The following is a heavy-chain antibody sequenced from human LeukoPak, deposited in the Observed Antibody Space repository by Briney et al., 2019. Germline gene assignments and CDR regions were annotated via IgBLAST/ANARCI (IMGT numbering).Heavy chain of an antibody. CDR1: GGSFSGYY. V-gene: IGHV4-34*01. D-gene: IGHD2-2*01. Sequence: SETLSLTCAVYGGSFSGYYWSWIRQPPGKGLEWIGEINHSGSTNYNPSLKSRVTISVDTSKNQFSLKLSSVTAADTAVYYCARAWRYCSSTSCSNPLDYWGQGTLVTVSS. CDR2: INHSGST. CDR3: ARAWRYCSSTSCSNPLDY. J-gene: IGHJ4*02.